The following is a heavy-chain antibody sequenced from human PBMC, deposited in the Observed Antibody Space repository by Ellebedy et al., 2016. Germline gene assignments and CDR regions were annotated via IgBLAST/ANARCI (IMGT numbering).Heavy chain of an antibody. CDR1: GLTFSNFF. CDR2: ISGNGDKR. CDR3: ARDRFGEYSYYGMDV. Sequence: GESLKISXAASGLTFSNFFMSWVRQAPGKGLEWVSTISGNGDKRDFADSVKGRFTISRDNSRNTLHLQMNNLRGEDTAVYYCARDRFGEYSYYGMDVWGQGTTVTVSS. V-gene: IGHV3-23*01. J-gene: IGHJ6*02. D-gene: IGHD3-10*01.